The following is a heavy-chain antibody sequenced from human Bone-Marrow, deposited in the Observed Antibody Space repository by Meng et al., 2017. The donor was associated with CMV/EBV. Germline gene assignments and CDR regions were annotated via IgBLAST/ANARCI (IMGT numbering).Heavy chain of an antibody. Sequence: ASVKVSCKASGYTFTTYDINWVRQAPGQGLEWMGWINPNSGGTNYAQKFQGRVTMTRDTSISTAYMELSRLRSDDTAVYYCARGKRAGSCNWLDPWGQGTLVTVSS. CDR2: INPNSGGT. CDR1: GYTFTTYD. CDR3: ARGKRAGSCNWLDP. V-gene: IGHV1-2*02. J-gene: IGHJ5*02.